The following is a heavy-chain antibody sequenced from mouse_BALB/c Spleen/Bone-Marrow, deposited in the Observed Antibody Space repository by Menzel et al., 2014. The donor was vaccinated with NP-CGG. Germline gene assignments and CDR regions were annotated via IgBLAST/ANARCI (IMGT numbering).Heavy chain of an antibody. J-gene: IGHJ2*01. CDR3: ARSDY. V-gene: IGHV14-3*02. CDR1: GFNINDTY. Sequence: EFQLQQSGAELVKPGASVKLSCTASGFNINDTYMHWVKQRPEQGLEGIVRIDPANGYTTYDPNFQGQATITSDTSSNTGYLPLSSLTSEDTAVYYCARSDYWGQGTTLTVTS. CDR2: IDPANGYT.